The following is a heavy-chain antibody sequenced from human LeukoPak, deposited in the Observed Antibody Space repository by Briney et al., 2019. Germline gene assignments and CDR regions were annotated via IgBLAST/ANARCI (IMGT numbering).Heavy chain of an antibody. Sequence: GESLKISCKGSGYSFTSYWIGWVRQMPGKGLEWMGIIYPGGSDTRYSPSFQGQVTISADKSISTAYLQWSSLKASDTAMYYCARQVYCSSTSCYDDWFDPWGQGTLVTVSS. D-gene: IGHD2-2*01. V-gene: IGHV5-51*01. CDR2: IYPGGSDT. CDR1: GYSFTSYW. CDR3: ARQVYCSSTSCYDDWFDP. J-gene: IGHJ5*02.